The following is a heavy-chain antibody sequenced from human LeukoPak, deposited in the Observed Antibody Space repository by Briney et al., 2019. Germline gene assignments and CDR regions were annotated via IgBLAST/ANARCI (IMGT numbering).Heavy chain of an antibody. J-gene: IGHJ6*03. CDR2: INHSGST. CDR1: GGSFSGYY. D-gene: IGHD3-3*01. Sequence: PSETLSLTCAVYGGSFSGYYWSWIRQPPGKGLEWIGDINHSGSTNYNPSLKSRVTISVDTSKNQFSLKLSSVTAADTAVYYCASTGPVLRFLEWLLGSESEPRAHYYYMDVWGKGTTVTVSS. V-gene: IGHV4-34*01. CDR3: ASTGPVLRFLEWLLGSESEPRAHYYYMDV.